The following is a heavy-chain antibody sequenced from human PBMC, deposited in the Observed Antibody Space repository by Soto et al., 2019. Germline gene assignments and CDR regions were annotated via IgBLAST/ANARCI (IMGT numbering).Heavy chain of an antibody. CDR2: IDPSDSYT. Sequence: PGESLKISCRGSGYTFTSYYITWARQLPGKGLEWMGRIDPSDSYTTYNPSFEGHVTISADKSIRTAYLQWTSLEASDTAMYYCVRGDTAIVRQGVDVWGPGTTLTVSS. D-gene: IGHD5-18*01. CDR3: VRGDTAIVRQGVDV. V-gene: IGHV5-10-1*01. J-gene: IGHJ6*02. CDR1: GYTFTSYY.